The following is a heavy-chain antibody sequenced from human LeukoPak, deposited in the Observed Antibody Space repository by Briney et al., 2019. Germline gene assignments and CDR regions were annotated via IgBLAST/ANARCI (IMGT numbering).Heavy chain of an antibody. J-gene: IGHJ5*02. D-gene: IGHD1-26*01. V-gene: IGHV4-59*01. CDR3: ARDRASYSGSYPRFDP. CDR2: IYYSGST. CDR1: GESFSGYF. Sequence: SETLSLTCAVYGESFSGYFWSWIRQPPGKGLEWIGYIYYSGSTNYNPSLKSRVTISVDTSKNQFSLKLSSVTAADTAVYYCARDRASYSGSYPRFDPWGQGTLVTVSS.